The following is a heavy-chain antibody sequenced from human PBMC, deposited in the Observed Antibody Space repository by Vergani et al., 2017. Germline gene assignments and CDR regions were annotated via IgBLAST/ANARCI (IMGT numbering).Heavy chain of an antibody. CDR1: GYTFTSYY. CDR3: ARGIVVVTATPEYFQH. Sequence: QVQLVQSGAEVKKPGASVKVSCKASGYTFTSYYMHWVRQAPGQGLEWMGIINPSGGSTSYAQKFQGRVTMTRDTSTSTVYMELSSLRSEDTAVYYCARGIVVVTATPEYFQHWGQGTLVTVSS. J-gene: IGHJ1*01. V-gene: IGHV1-46*01. CDR2: INPSGGST. D-gene: IGHD2-21*02.